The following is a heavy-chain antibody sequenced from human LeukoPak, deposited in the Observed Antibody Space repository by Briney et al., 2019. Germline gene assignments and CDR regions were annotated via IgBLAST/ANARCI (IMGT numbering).Heavy chain of an antibody. CDR1: RFTFSSYD. CDR3: ARGTVISGNFDF. D-gene: IGHD3/OR15-3a*01. V-gene: IGHV3-13*01. J-gene: IGHJ4*02. Sequence: GGSLRLSCAASRFTFSSYDMHWVRQGSGKGLEWVSAIATTGDTYYPGSVKGRFTISRENAKNSLYLQMNSLRTEDTAVYYCARGTVISGNFDFWGQGTPVSVSS. CDR2: IATTGDT.